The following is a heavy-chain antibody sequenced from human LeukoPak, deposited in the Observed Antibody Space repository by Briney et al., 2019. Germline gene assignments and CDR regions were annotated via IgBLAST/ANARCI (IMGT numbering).Heavy chain of an antibody. Sequence: ASVKVSCKASGYTFTSYYMHWVRQAPEQGLEWMGIINPSGGSTSYAQKFQGRVTMTRDTSTSTVYMELSSLRSEDTAVYYCARDLRFLEWPYYYYGMDVWGQGTTVTVSS. CDR3: ARDLRFLEWPYYYYGMDV. CDR2: INPSGGST. V-gene: IGHV1-46*01. CDR1: GYTFTSYY. D-gene: IGHD3-3*01. J-gene: IGHJ6*02.